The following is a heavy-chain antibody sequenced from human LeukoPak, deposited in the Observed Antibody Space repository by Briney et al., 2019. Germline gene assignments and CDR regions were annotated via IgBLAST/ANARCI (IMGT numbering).Heavy chain of an antibody. D-gene: IGHD5-24*01. V-gene: IGHV4-59*01. CDR2: VYYTGST. Sequence: SETLSLTCPVSGGSISNYYYWTWIRQPPGKGLEWIGYVYYTGSTNFNPSLKSRVTMSLDTSRNQFSLKLTSLTAADTAVYYCARGAMATTPFFDYWGQGTLVTVSP. CDR1: GGSISNYY. J-gene: IGHJ4*02. CDR3: ARGAMATTPFFDY.